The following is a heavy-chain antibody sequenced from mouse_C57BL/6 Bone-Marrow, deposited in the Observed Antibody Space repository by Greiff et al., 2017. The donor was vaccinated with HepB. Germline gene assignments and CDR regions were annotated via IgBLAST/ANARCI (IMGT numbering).Heavy chain of an antibody. CDR1: GFTFNTYA. CDR3: VREYYYGSPHYYAMDY. J-gene: IGHJ4*01. CDR2: IRSKSSNYAT. Sequence: DVMLVESGGGLVQPKGSLKLSCAASGFTFNTYAMHWVRQAPGKGLEWVARIRSKSSNYATYYADSVKDRFTISRDDSQSMLYLQMNNLKTEDTAMYYCVREYYYGSPHYYAMDYWGQGTSVTVSS. V-gene: IGHV10-3*01. D-gene: IGHD1-1*01.